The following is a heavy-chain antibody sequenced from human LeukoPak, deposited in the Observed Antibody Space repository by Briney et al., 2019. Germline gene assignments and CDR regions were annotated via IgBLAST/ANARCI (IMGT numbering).Heavy chain of an antibody. D-gene: IGHD4-11*01. CDR1: GYTFTGYY. CDR3: ARDSLTTTASDY. V-gene: IGHV1-2*02. CDR2: INPNSGGT. Sequence: ASVKVSCKASGYTFTGYYMHWVRQAPGQGLEWMGWINPNSGGTNYAQKFQGRVTMTRDTSISTAYMELSRLRSDDTAVYYCARDSLTTTASDYWGQGTLVTVSS. J-gene: IGHJ4*02.